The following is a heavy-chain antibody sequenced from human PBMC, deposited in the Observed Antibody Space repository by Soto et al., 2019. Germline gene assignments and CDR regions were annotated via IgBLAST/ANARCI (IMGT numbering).Heavy chain of an antibody. D-gene: IGHD6-6*01. Sequence: SETLSHTCAVYGASISSGGDSWGWIRQPPGKGLEWIGYMYHSGSTYYNPSLKSRVTISVDTSKNQFSLKLSSVTAADTAVYFFAREIISSALGAYAFDILGQGTLVT. CDR2: MYHSGST. CDR3: AREIISSALGAYAFDI. V-gene: IGHV4-30-2*05. J-gene: IGHJ3*02. CDR1: GASISSGGDS.